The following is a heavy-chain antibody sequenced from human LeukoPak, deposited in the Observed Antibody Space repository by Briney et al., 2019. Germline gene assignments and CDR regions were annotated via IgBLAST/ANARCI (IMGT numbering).Heavy chain of an antibody. V-gene: IGHV1-69*13. CDR1: GGTFSSYA. CDR2: IIPIFGIA. CDR3: ARDPRSIAAAGAYYYYGMDV. J-gene: IGHJ6*02. Sequence: GASVKVSCKASGGTFSSYAISWVRQAPGQGLEWMGGIIPIFGIANYAQKFQGRVTITADESTSTAYMELSSLRSEDTAVYYCARDPRSIAAAGAYYYYGMDVWGQGTTVTVSS. D-gene: IGHD6-13*01.